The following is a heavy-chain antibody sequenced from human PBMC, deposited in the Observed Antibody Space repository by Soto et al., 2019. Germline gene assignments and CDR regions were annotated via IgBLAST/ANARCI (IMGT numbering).Heavy chain of an antibody. Sequence: SETLSLTCAVYGGSFSGYYWSWIRQPPGKGLEWIGEINHSGSTNYNPSPKSRVTTSVDTSKNQFSLKLSSVTAADTAVYYCASPSRIAAAGTSYWGQGTLATVSS. D-gene: IGHD6-13*01. CDR1: GGSFSGYY. V-gene: IGHV4-34*01. CDR3: ASPSRIAAAGTSY. CDR2: INHSGST. J-gene: IGHJ4*02.